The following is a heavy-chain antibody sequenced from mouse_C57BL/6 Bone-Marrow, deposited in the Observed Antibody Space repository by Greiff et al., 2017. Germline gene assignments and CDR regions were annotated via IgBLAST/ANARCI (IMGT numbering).Heavy chain of an antibody. D-gene: IGHD2-14*01. J-gene: IGHJ4*01. V-gene: IGHV5-6*01. Sequence: VQLKESGGDLVKPGGSLKLSCAASGFTFSSYGMSWVRQTPDKRLEWVATISSGGSYTYYPDSVKGRFTISRDNAKNTLYLQMSSLKSEDTAMYYCARHRRYHGYYAMDYWGQGTSVTVSS. CDR2: ISSGGSYT. CDR3: ARHRRYHGYYAMDY. CDR1: GFTFSSYG.